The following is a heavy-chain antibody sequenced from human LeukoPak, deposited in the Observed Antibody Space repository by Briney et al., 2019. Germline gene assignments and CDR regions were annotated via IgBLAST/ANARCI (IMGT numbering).Heavy chain of an antibody. Sequence: GGSLRLSCTASGFTFSSYAMSWVRQAPGKGLEWVSAISDSGGRTYYADSVKGRVTISRDNSKNTLYLQTNSLRAEDRVVYYCAEDRNRYRSSWDSWGEGTLVSVSS. J-gene: IGHJ4*02. D-gene: IGHD6-13*01. CDR2: ISDSGGRT. V-gene: IGHV3-23*01. CDR1: GFTFSSYA. CDR3: AEDRNRYRSSWDS.